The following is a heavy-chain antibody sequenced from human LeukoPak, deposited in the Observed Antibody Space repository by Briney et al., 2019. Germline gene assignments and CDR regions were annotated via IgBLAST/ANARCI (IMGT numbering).Heavy chain of an antibody. V-gene: IGHV1-3*03. CDR3: ARGRGKSIVGVSTPKRNYYMDV. CDR1: GYTFTSYA. J-gene: IGHJ6*03. D-gene: IGHD1-26*01. CDR2: INAGNGYT. Sequence: ASVKVSCKASGYTFTSYAMHWVRQAPGQRLEWMGWINAGNGYTKYSQEFQGRVTVTRDTSASTAYMELSSLRPEDTAVYYCARGRGKSIVGVSTPKRNYYMDVWGKGTTVTISS.